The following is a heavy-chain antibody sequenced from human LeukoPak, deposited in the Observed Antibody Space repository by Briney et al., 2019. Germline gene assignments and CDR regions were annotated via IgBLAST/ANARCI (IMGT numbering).Heavy chain of an antibody. CDR3: ARGVEGYDVSGFYYDY. CDR1: GGSVNSGGFS. V-gene: IGHV4-30-2*01. D-gene: IGHD3-22*01. CDR2: VYHTGNM. J-gene: IGHJ4*02. Sequence: SETLSLTCAVSGGSVNSGGFSWTWIRRPPGKSLEWIGYVYHTGNMYFNPTLEGRVTISLDTSKNQFSLELTSVTAADTAVYFCARGVEGYDVSGFYYDYWGQGTLVTVSS.